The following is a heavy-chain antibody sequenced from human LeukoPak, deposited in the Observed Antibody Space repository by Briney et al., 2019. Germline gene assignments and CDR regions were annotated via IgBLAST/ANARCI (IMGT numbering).Heavy chain of an antibody. J-gene: IGHJ3*02. CDR1: GGSISSYY. CDR3: ARDMRCSGGSCYDAFDI. Sequence: PSETLSLTCTVSGGSISSYYRSWIRQPPGKGLEWIGCIYYSGSTNYNPSLKSRVTISVDTSKNQFSLKLSSVTAADTAVYYCARDMRCSGGSCYDAFDIWGQGTMVTVSS. D-gene: IGHD2-15*01. CDR2: IYYSGST. V-gene: IGHV4-59*01.